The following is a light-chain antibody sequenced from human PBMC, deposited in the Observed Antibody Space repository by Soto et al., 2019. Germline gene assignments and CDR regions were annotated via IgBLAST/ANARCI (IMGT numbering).Light chain of an antibody. CDR1: SGHSSYA. CDR3: QTWGSGVQV. V-gene: IGLV4-69*01. J-gene: IGLJ2*01. Sequence: QLVLTQSPSASASLGASVKLTCTLSSGHSSYAIAWHQQQPDKGPRYLMKLHSDGTHTKGDGIPDRFSGSSSGAERYLTISSLQSEDEADYYCQTWGSGVQVFGGGTKLTVL. CDR2: LHSDGTH.